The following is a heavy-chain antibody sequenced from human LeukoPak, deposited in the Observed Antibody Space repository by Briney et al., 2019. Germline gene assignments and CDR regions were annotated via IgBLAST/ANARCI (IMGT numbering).Heavy chain of an antibody. V-gene: IGHV3-23*01. CDR2: IFGSGGST. CDR3: AKSPEVLGSGSYSDY. D-gene: IGHD3-10*01. CDR1: GFTFSSYG. J-gene: IGHJ4*02. Sequence: GGSLRLSCAASGFTFSSYGMNWVRQAPGKGLEWVSAIFGSGGSTYYADSVKGRFTISRDNSKNTLYLQMNSLRAEDTAVYYCAKSPEVLGSGSYSDYWGQGTLVTVSS.